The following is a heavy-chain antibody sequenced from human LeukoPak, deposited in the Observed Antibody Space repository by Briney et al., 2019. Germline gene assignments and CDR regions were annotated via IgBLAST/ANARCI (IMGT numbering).Heavy chain of an antibody. CDR3: AKAASSRGRYADTFDY. V-gene: IGHV3-30*02. CDR1: GFTFSSYG. CDR2: ILYDGSKK. D-gene: IGHD6-19*01. Sequence: TGGSLRLSCAASGFTFSSYGMHWVRQAPGKGLEWVAFILYDGSKKYYADSVRGRFTISRDNSKNTVFLQMNTLRSEDTAIFYCAKAASSRGRYADTFDYSGQGTQVPVSS. J-gene: IGHJ4*02.